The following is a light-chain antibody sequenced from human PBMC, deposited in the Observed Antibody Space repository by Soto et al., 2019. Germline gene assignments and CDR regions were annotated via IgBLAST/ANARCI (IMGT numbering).Light chain of an antibody. CDR3: QQYYSTPYT. Sequence: DIVMTQSPDSLAVSLGERATINCKSSQSVLYSSNNKNYLAWYQQKPGQPPKLLIYWASARESGVPDRFTGIGSAADFTLTISSLQTEDVAVYSCQQYYSTPYTFGQGTKLEL. CDR1: QSVLYSSNNKNY. J-gene: IGKJ2*01. V-gene: IGKV4-1*01. CDR2: WAS.